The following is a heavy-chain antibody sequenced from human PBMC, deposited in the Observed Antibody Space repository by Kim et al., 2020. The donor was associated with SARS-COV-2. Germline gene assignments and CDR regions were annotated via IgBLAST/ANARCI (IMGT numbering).Heavy chain of an antibody. V-gene: IGHV5-51*01. D-gene: IGHD3-16*01. Sequence: SPALQGQVTMSADKSISTAYLQWSSLKASDTAMYYCARWGTGLYYYGMDVWGQGTTVTVSS. J-gene: IGHJ6*02. CDR3: ARWGTGLYYYGMDV.